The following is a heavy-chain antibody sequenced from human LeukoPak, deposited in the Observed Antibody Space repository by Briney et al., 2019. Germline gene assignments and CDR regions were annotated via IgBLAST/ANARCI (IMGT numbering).Heavy chain of an antibody. V-gene: IGHV4-30-4*08. CDR2: IYYSGST. D-gene: IGHD6-19*01. CDR1: GGSTSSGDYY. CDR3: ASRSSGWRSDY. J-gene: IGHJ4*02. Sequence: SQTLSLTCTVSGGSTSSGDYYWSWIRQPPGKGLEWIGYIYYSGSTYYNPSLKSRVTISVDTSKNQFSLKLSSVTAADTAVYYCASRSSGWRSDYWGQGTLVTVSS.